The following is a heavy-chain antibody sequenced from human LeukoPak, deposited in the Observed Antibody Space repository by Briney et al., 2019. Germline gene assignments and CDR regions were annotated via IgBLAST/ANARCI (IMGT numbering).Heavy chain of an antibody. CDR2: ISGSGGST. CDR1: GLTFSSYA. D-gene: IGHD3-22*01. Sequence: GGSLRLSCAASGLTFSSYAMSWVRQAPGKGLEWVSAISGSGGSTYYADSVKGRFTISRDNSKNTLYLQMNSLRAEDTAVYYCAKDRPDYYDSSAGGYWGQGTLVTVSS. J-gene: IGHJ4*02. CDR3: AKDRPDYYDSSAGGY. V-gene: IGHV3-23*01.